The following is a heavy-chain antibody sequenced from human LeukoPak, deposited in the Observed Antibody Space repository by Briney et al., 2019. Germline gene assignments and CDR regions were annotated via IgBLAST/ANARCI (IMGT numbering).Heavy chain of an antibody. CDR2: ISSSGSTI. D-gene: IGHD2-8*02. J-gene: IGHJ3*02. CDR1: GFTFSDYY. V-gene: IGHV3-11*01. Sequence: TGGSLRLSCAASGFTFSDYYMSWIRQAPGKGLEWVSYISSSGSTIYYADSVKGRFTISRDNAKNSLYLQMNSLRAEDTAVYYCARAGGPLESDAFDIWGQGTMVTVSS. CDR3: ARAGGPLESDAFDI.